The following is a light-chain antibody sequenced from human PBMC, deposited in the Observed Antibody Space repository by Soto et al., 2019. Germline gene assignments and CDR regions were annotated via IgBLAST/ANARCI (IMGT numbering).Light chain of an antibody. CDR3: QSFDNSLTHPV. V-gene: IGLV1-40*01. J-gene: IGLJ3*02. Sequence: VLTQPPSVSGAPGQGVTISCTGSNSNIGAGSHVHWYQHFPGAAPRLLIYGNNNRPSGVPARFSASKSDTSASLAITGLQADDEADYYGQSFDNSLTHPVFGGGTKVTVL. CDR2: GNN. CDR1: NSNIGAGSH.